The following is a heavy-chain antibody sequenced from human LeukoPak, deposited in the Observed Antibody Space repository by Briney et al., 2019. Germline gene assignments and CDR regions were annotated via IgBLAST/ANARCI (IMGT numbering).Heavy chain of an antibody. CDR3: ARWVAATVGFDY. V-gene: IGHV3-53*01. Sequence: GGSLRLSCTVSGFTVSSNSMSWVRQAPGKGLEWVSFIYSDNTHYSDSVKGRFTIPRDNSKNTLYLQMNSLRAEDTAVYYCARWVAATVGFDYWGQGTLVTVSS. CDR1: GFTVSSNS. D-gene: IGHD2-15*01. CDR2: IYSDNT. J-gene: IGHJ4*02.